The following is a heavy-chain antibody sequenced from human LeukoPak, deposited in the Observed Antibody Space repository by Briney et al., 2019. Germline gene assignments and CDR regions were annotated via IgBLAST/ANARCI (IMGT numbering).Heavy chain of an antibody. CDR2: ISYDGSNE. J-gene: IGHJ4*02. V-gene: IGHV3-30-3*01. CDR1: KFSFSDYA. D-gene: IGHD5-12*01. CDR3: ARDRNWLRDFDY. Sequence: PGGSLRLSCAASKFSFSDYAMHWVRQAPGKGLEWVAIISYDGSNEHYADSVKGRFTISRDNSKNKPYLQMNSLRGGDTAVYYCARDRNWLRDFDYWGQGTLVTVSS.